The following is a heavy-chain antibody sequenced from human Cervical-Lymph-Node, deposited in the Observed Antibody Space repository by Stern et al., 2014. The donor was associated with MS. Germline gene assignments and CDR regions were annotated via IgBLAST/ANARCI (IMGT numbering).Heavy chain of an antibody. D-gene: IGHD1-1*01. CDR3: ANGGTTWN. V-gene: IGHV3-7*03. Sequence: EVQLVESGGGEVQPGGSLRLSCVASDLAFSRYWMNWVRQAPGQGLQWVANINQAGSEKYYVDSVKGRFTISRDNAKKSLYLQMNNLRSEDTAVYYCANGGTTWNWGQGTLVTVSS. CDR1: DLAFSRYW. J-gene: IGHJ4*02. CDR2: INQAGSEK.